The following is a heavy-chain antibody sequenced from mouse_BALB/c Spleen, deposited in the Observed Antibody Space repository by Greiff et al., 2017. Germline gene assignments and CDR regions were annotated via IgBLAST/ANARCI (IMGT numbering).Heavy chain of an antibody. CDR2: IDPANGNT. D-gene: IGHD1-1*02. Sequence: EVQLQQSGAELVKPGASVKLSCTASGFNIKDTYMHWVKQRPEQGLEWIGRIDPANGNTKYDPKFQGKATITADTSSNTAYLQLSSLTSEDTAVYYCAGLWERYAMDYWGQGTSVTVSS. J-gene: IGHJ4*01. CDR3: AGLWERYAMDY. V-gene: IGHV14-3*02. CDR1: GFNIKDTY.